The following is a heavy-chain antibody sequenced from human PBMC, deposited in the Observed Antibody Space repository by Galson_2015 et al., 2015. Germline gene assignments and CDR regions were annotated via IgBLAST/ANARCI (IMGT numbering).Heavy chain of an antibody. CDR3: ARDYEKGVAFDY. CDR1: GFTFSSYS. D-gene: IGHD3-3*01. J-gene: IGHJ4*02. Sequence: SLRLSFAASGFTFSSYSMNWVRQAPGKGLEWVSSISSSSSYIYYADSVKGRFTISRDNAKNSLYLQMNSLRAEDTAVYYCARDYEKGVAFDYWGQGTLVTVSS. CDR2: ISSSSSYI. V-gene: IGHV3-21*01.